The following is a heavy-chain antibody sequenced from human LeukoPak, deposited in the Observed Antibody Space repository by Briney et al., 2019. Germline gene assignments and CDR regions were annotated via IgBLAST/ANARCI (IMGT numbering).Heavy chain of an antibody. J-gene: IGHJ4*02. CDR2: INPNSGGT. Sequence: ASVKVSCKASGYTFSGYYMHWVRQAPGQGLEWMGRINPNSGGTNYAQKFQGRVTMTRDTSISTAYMELSRLRSDDTAVYYCARDYRGGDCFPDYWGQGTLVTVSS. V-gene: IGHV1-2*06. CDR1: GYTFSGYY. CDR3: ARDYRGGDCFPDY. D-gene: IGHD2-21*02.